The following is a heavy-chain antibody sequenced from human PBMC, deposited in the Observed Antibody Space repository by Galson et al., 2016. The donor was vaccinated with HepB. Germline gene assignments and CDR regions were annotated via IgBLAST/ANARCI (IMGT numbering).Heavy chain of an antibody. D-gene: IGHD4-17*01. J-gene: IGHJ4*02. CDR1: GYKFTTYG. CDR2: INPYSGDT. CDR3: ASDTYRGVLDYGDALDY. V-gene: IGHV1-18*01. Sequence: SVKVSCKASGYKFTTYGISWVRQAPGQGLEWMGWINPYSGDTHYAKNLQGRVTLTTDTSTSTAYMEVRGLRFDDTAVFYCASDTYRGVLDYGDALDYWGQGTLVTISS.